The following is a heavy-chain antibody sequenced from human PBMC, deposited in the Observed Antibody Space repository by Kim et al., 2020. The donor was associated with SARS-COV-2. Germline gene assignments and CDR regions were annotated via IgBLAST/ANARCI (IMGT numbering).Heavy chain of an antibody. Sequence: ASVKVSCKASGYTFTSYTLHWVRQAPGQGLEWMGWINVGYGNTSNLQKCQGRATITRDTSASTAYMELSSLRSEDTAVYYCARDGTTRNGGYYFDFWGQGALITVSS. D-gene: IGHD1-1*01. CDR2: INVGYGNT. CDR3: ARDGTTRNGGYYFDF. J-gene: IGHJ4*02. CDR1: GYTFTSYT. V-gene: IGHV1-3*01.